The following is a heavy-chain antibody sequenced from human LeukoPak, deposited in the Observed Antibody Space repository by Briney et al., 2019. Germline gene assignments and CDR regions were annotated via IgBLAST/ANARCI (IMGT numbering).Heavy chain of an antibody. CDR3: ARGHKGSLNWFDP. D-gene: IGHD3-10*01. CDR2: IYDSGST. J-gene: IGHJ5*02. Sequence: SQTLSLTCAVSDGSISSGGYYWSWVRQHPGKGLEWIGCIYDSGSTYYNPSLKSRVTISVDTSEDQFSLKLSSVTAADTAVYYCARGHKGSLNWFDPWGQGTLVTVSS. V-gene: IGHV4-31*11. CDR1: DGSISSGGYY.